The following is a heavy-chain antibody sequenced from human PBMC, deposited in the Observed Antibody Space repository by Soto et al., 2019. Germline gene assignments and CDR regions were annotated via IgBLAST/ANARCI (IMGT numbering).Heavy chain of an antibody. CDR1: SGSISSSNW. CDR3: ASSDRGDYLST. J-gene: IGHJ5*02. Sequence: QVQLQESGPGLVKPSGTLSLTCAVSSGSISSSNWWSWVRQPPGKGLEWIGEIYHSGSTNYNPSLKSGVTIAVNKSKNQFSLKLSSVTAADTAVYYCASSDRGDYLSTWGQGTLVTVSS. CDR2: IYHSGST. D-gene: IGHD4-17*01. V-gene: IGHV4-4*02.